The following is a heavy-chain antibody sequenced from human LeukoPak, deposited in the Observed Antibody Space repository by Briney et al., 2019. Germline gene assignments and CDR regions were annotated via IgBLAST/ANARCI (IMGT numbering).Heavy chain of an antibody. CDR2: SYYIEST. CDR3: ASAEPRGIIWYPY. J-gene: IGHJ4*02. CDR1: GGSMTSYY. Sequence: SETLSLTCTVSGGSMTSYYWSWIRQPPGKGLEWIGYSYYIESTNYNPSLKSRVTISVDTSRNQFSLKLSSVTAADTAVYYCASAEPRGIIWYPYWGQGTLVTVSS. D-gene: IGHD6-13*01. V-gene: IGHV4-59*12.